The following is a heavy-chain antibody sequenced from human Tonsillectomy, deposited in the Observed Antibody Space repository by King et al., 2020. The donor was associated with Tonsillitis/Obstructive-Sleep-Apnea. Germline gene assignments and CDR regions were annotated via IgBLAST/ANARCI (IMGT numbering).Heavy chain of an antibody. CDR3: ARITYCYDSSGYYHLNAFDI. J-gene: IGHJ3*02. CDR1: GFTVSSNY. CDR2: IYTGGST. V-gene: IGHV3-53*04. D-gene: IGHD3-22*01. Sequence: VQLVESGGGLVQPGGSLRLSCAASGFTVSSNYMSWVRQAPGKGLEWVSVIYTGGSTYYADSVKGRFTISRHNSKNTLYLQMNSLRAEDTAVYYCARITYCYDSSGYYHLNAFDIWGQGTMVTVSS.